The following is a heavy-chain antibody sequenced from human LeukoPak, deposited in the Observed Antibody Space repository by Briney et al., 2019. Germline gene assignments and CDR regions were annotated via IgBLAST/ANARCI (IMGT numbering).Heavy chain of an antibody. CDR3: AKDRSSSWYARDDY. D-gene: IGHD6-13*01. Sequence: LSGGSLRLSCAASGFTFSSYAMSWVRQAPGKGLEWVSAISGSGGSTYNADSVKGRFTISRDNSKNTPYLQMNSLRAEDTAVYYCAKDRSSSWYARDDYWGQGTLVTVSS. J-gene: IGHJ4*02. V-gene: IGHV3-23*01. CDR2: ISGSGGST. CDR1: GFTFSSYA.